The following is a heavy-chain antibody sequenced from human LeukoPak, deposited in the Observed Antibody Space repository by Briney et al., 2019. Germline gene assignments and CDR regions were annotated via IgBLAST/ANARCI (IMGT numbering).Heavy chain of an antibody. J-gene: IGHJ4*02. CDR1: GSTFSVYA. V-gene: IGHV3-23*01. D-gene: IGHD3-10*01. CDR3: VQRGVGDNSRLGIREVWDFIDY. Sequence: GWSLRLSCTASGSTFSVYAMTWVRQPPAKGLDWVACINGVGDSTHYAQSVKGRFIIFRDNPKNTRYLQMNRLRADDTAVYYCVQRGVGDNSRLGIREVWDFIDYWGQGALVTVSS. CDR2: INGVGDST.